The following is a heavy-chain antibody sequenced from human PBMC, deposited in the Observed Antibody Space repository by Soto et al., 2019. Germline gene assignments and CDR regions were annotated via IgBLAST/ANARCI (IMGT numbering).Heavy chain of an antibody. Sequence: PSETLSLTCAVYGGSFSGYYWSWIRQPPGKGLEWIGEIDHSGSTSYNPSLKSRATISVDTSKNQFSLKLTSVTAADTAVYYCASHNGWFYRTYFDYWGQGTLVTDSS. J-gene: IGHJ4*02. CDR1: GGSFSGYY. V-gene: IGHV4-34*01. D-gene: IGHD6-19*01. CDR3: ASHNGWFYRTYFDY. CDR2: IDHSGST.